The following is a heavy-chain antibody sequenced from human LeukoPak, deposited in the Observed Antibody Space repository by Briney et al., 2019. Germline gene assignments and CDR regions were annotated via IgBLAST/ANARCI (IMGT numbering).Heavy chain of an antibody. J-gene: IGHJ4*02. D-gene: IGHD6-19*01. V-gene: IGHV1-2*02. Sequence: ASVKVSCKASGYTFTGYYMHWGRQAPGQGLEWMGWINPNSGGTNYAQKFQGRVTMTRDTSISTAYMELSRLRSDDTAVYYCARVLSRRYSSGWGGLDYWGQGTLVTVSS. CDR3: ARVLSRRYSSGWGGLDY. CDR2: INPNSGGT. CDR1: GYTFTGYY.